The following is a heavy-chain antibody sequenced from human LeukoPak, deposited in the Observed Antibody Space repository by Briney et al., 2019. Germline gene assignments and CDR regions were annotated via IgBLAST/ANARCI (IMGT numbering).Heavy chain of an antibody. CDR3: AREALYYDFWSGYYSYYYYGMDV. V-gene: IGHV3-30*04. J-gene: IGHJ6*02. Sequence: QPGGSLRLSCAASGFTFSSYAMHWVRQAPGKGLEWVAVISYDGSNKYYADSVKGRFTISRDNSKNTLYLQMNSLRAEDTAVYYCAREALYYDFWSGYYSYYYYGMDVWGQGTTVNVSS. CDR1: GFTFSSYA. CDR2: ISYDGSNK. D-gene: IGHD3-3*01.